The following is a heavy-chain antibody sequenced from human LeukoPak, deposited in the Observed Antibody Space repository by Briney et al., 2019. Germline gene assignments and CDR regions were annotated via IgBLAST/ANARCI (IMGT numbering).Heavy chain of an antibody. J-gene: IGHJ4*02. Sequence: GASVKVSCKASGYTFIDFYIHWVRQAPGQGLEYVGWITPKSGDTYSPQRFQGRVTMTRDASISTAYMELSSLRSDDTAGYFCARVRLADERAWAYWGQGTLVTVSS. V-gene: IGHV1-2*02. CDR2: ITPKSGDT. CDR3: ARVRLADERAWAY. D-gene: IGHD3-3*02. CDR1: GYTFIDFY.